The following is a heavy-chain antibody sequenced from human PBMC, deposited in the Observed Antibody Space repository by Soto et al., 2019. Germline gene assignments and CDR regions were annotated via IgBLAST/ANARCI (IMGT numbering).Heavy chain of an antibody. J-gene: IGHJ4*02. V-gene: IGHV1-69*01. D-gene: IGHD1-26*01. CDR1: GGTFCSYA. Sequence: QVQLVQSVAEVKKPGSSVKVSCKASGGTFCSYAISWVRQAPGPGLEWMGGIIPIFVTANYAQKFQGRGTITADDSRSTAHMELSSLSYEDTAVYYWARDSAVGATDNFDYSGQGTLVTVSS. CDR3: ARDSAVGATDNFDY. CDR2: IIPIFVTA.